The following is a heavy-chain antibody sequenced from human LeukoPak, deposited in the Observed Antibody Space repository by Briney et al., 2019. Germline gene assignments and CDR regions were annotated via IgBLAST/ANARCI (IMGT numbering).Heavy chain of an antibody. J-gene: IGHJ4*02. CDR2: IYHSGST. D-gene: IGHD3-22*01. CDR3: VRGDYYDSSGFDY. V-gene: IGHV4-30-2*01. CDR1: GGSISSGGYS. Sequence: SETLSLTCAVSGGSISSGGYSWTWIRQPPGKGLEWIGYIYHSGSTYYNPSLKSRVTISVDRSKNQFSLKLSSVTAADTAVYYCVRGDYYDSSGFDYWAREPWSPSPQ.